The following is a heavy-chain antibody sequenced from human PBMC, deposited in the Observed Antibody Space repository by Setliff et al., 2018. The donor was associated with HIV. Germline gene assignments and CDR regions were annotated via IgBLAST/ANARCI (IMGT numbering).Heavy chain of an antibody. CDR1: GYTFTSYG. CDR2: ISAYNGNT. D-gene: IGHD2-8*01. CDR3: VRLTADRTNYYYYMDV. Sequence: ASVKVSCKASGYTFTSYGISWVRQAPGQGLEWMGWISAYNGNTNYAQKLQGRVTMTTDTSTSTAYMEVRSLSFDDTAVYYCVRLTADRTNYYYYMDVWGKGTTVTVSS. V-gene: IGHV1-18*01. J-gene: IGHJ6*03.